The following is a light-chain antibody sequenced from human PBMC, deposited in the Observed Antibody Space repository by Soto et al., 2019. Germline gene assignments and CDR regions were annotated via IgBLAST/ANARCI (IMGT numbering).Light chain of an antibody. J-gene: IGKJ4*01. V-gene: IGKV3-11*01. Sequence: EIVLKQSPATLSLSPGERATLSCRASQRISSHFAWYQQKAGQAPRLLRYHPSTRATGIPVRFSGSGSGTDFTPTISSPETEDFAVYYCQERANGPRTFGGGTNVEIK. CDR1: QRISSH. CDR2: HPS. CDR3: QERANGPRT.